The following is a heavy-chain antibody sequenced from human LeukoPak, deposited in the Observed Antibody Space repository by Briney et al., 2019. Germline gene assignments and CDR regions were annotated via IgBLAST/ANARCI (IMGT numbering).Heavy chain of an antibody. D-gene: IGHD2-21*02. CDR3: ATLALAYCGGDCYRLLYFQH. Sequence: GGSLRLSCAASGFTFSNYAMSWVRQAPGKGLEWVSAISGSGGNTYYADSVKGRFTISRDNSKNTLYLQMNSLRAVDTAVYYCATLALAYCGGDCYRLLYFQHWGQGTLVTVSS. CDR1: GFTFSNYA. CDR2: ISGSGGNT. V-gene: IGHV3-23*01. J-gene: IGHJ1*01.